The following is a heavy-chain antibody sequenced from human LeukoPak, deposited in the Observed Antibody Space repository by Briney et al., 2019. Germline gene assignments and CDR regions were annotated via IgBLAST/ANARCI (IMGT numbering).Heavy chain of an antibody. CDR1: GFTFDDCG. J-gene: IGHJ3*02. CDR2: INWNGGST. CDR3: ARDTQYCSSTSCYLDAFDI. Sequence: GGSLRLSCAASGFTFDDCGMSWVRQAPGKGLEWVSGINWNGGSTGYADSVKGRFTISRDNAKNSLYLQMNSLRAEDTALYYCARDTQYCSSTSCYLDAFDIWGQGTMVTVSS. D-gene: IGHD2-2*01. V-gene: IGHV3-20*04.